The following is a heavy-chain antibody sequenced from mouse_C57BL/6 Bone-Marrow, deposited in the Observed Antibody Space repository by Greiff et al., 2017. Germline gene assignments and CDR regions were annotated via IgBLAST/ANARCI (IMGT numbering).Heavy chain of an antibody. V-gene: IGHV1-81*01. D-gene: IGHD1-1*02. Sequence: QVQLQQSGAELARPGASVKLSCKASGYTFTSYGISWVKQRTGQGLEWIGEIYPRSGNTYYNEKFKGKATLTADKSSSTAYMELRSLTSEDSAVYFCAKLWSDAAYGGQGTLVTVSA. CDR1: GYTFTSYG. J-gene: IGHJ3*01. CDR2: IYPRSGNT. CDR3: AKLWSDAAY.